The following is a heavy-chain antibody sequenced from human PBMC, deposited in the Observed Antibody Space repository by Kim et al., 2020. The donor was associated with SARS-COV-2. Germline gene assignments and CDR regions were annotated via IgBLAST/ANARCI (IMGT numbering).Heavy chain of an antibody. D-gene: IGHD2-21*02. CDR3: ARDSNGGYYDAFDI. V-gene: IGHV1-2*02. Sequence: AQKFQGRVTMTRDASISTAYMELSRLRSDDTAVYYCARDSNGGYYDAFDIWGQGTMVTVSS. J-gene: IGHJ3*02.